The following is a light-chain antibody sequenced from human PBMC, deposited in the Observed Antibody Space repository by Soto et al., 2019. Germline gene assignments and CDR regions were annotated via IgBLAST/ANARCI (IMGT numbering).Light chain of an antibody. CDR3: AAWDDSLNGLV. CDR2: YDD. CDR1: SSNIGNNA. Sequence: QSVLTQPHSVSEAPRQRVTISCSGSSSNIGNNAVNWYQQLPGKAPKLLIYYDDLLPSGVSDRFSGSKSGTSASLAISGLQSEYEADYYCAAWDDSLNGLVFGGGTKLTVL. V-gene: IGLV1-36*01. J-gene: IGLJ2*01.